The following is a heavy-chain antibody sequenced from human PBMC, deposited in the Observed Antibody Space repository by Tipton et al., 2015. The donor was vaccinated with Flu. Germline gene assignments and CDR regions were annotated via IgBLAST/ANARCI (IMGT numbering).Heavy chain of an antibody. CDR1: GDSLSSYY. CDR3: ARRDHSNYVSDPKSWFDP. Sequence: TLSLTCTVSGDSLSSYYWSWIRQPPGKGLEWIGNVFHSGSKYYNPSLKSRVSISVDTSKNQFSLKLNSVTAADTAVYYCARRDHSNYVSDPKSWFDPWGQGTLVTVSS. J-gene: IGHJ5*02. V-gene: IGHV4-59*08. D-gene: IGHD4-11*01. CDR2: VFHSGSK.